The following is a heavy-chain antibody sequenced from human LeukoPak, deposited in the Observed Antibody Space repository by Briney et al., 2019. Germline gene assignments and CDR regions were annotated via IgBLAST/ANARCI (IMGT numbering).Heavy chain of an antibody. CDR1: GGSFSDYY. D-gene: IGHD4-17*01. V-gene: IGHV4-34*01. CDR3: ARVVDHDYGDYYLDY. Sequence: SETLSLTCAVYGGSFSDYYWSWIRQPPGKGLEYIGEINHSGITSYNPSLMSRVTISVDTSKNQFSLKLSSVTAADTAVYYCARVVDHDYGDYYLDYWGQGTLVTVSS. J-gene: IGHJ4*02. CDR2: INHSGIT.